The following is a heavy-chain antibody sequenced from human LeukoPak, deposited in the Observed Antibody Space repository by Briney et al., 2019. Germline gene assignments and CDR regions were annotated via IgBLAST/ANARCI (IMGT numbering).Heavy chain of an antibody. V-gene: IGHV4-31*03. CDR1: GGSISSGGYY. Sequence: SETLSLTCTVSGGSISSGGYYWSWIRQHPGKGLEWIGYIYYSGSTYYNPSLKSRVTISVDTSKNQFSLKLSSVTAADTAVYYCARELRTSKNYYYDSSGPMDVWGQGTTVTVSS. CDR3: ARELRTSKNYYYDSSGPMDV. D-gene: IGHD3-22*01. J-gene: IGHJ6*02. CDR2: IYYSGST.